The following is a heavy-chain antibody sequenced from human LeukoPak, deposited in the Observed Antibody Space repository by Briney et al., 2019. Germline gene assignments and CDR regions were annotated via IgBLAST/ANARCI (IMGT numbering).Heavy chain of an antibody. CDR3: ARDLKGVRVGIAVAGGPIDY. CDR1: GGSIRNYY. D-gene: IGHD6-19*01. J-gene: IGHJ4*02. CDR2: ITTSSSYI. Sequence: ETLSLTCTVSGGSIRNYYWSWIRQPPGKGLEWVSSITTSSSYIYYADSLKGRFTISRDNAKNSLYLQMNSLRAEDTAVYYCARDLKGVRVGIAVAGGPIDYWGQGTLVTVSS. V-gene: IGHV3-21*01.